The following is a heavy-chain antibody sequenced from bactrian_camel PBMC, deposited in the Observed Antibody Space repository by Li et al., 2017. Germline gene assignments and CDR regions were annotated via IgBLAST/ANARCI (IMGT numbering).Heavy chain of an antibody. V-gene: IGHV3S68*01. CDR2: LHTSEGRA. CDR3: AADPYPCSTGTMMTNTVVAVLGI. D-gene: IGHD6*01. J-gene: IGHJ4*01. CDR1: YSSSSYC. Sequence: HVQLVESGGGSVQDGGSLTLSCGYSSSSYCMAWFRQAPGKEREGVALLHTSEGRATYVDAVRGRFTISQDYIKRTLNLQMNSLKPEDTAMYYCAADPYPCSTGTMMTNTVVAVLGIWGQGTQVTVS.